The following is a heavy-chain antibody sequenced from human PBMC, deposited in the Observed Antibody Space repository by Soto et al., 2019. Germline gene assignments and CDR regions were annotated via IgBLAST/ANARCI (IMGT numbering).Heavy chain of an antibody. J-gene: IGHJ3*02. CDR1: GGFVSSGSYY. CDR3: ARVDRGTATTVVDAFDI. V-gene: IGHV4-34*01. Sequence: QVQLQQWGAGLLKPSETLSLTCAVYGGFVSSGSYYWSWIRQPPGKGLEWIGEISHSGGTHFNPSLKSRVTISVDPSKDQLSLKMSSVTAADTSLYYCARVDRGTATTVVDAFDIWGPGTMVTVSS. CDR2: ISHSGGT. D-gene: IGHD1-1*01.